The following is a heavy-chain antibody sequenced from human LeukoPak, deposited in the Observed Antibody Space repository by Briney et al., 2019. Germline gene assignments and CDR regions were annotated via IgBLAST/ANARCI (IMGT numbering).Heavy chain of an antibody. J-gene: IGHJ4*02. CDR1: GYTFTGYY. CDR3: ARVQHIVSNAAPLF. Sequence: GASVKVSRKASGYTFTGYYMHWVRQAPGQGLEWMGWINPNSGGTNYAQKFQGRVTMTRDTSISTAYMELSRLRSDDTAVYYCARVQHIVSNAAPLFWGQGTLVTVSS. V-gene: IGHV1-2*02. CDR2: INPNSGGT. D-gene: IGHD2-21*01.